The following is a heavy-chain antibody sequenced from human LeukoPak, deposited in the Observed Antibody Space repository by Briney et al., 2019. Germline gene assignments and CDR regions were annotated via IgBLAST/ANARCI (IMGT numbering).Heavy chain of an antibody. CDR1: GYTFTSYG. D-gene: IGHD6-19*01. Sequence: GASVTVSCKASGYTFTSYGISWVRQAPGQGREWMGWISAYNGDTNYAQKLQGRVTITTDTSTSTDYMELRSLRSEDTAVYYWERSDSSGWYAGGYWGQGPLVTVSS. V-gene: IGHV1-18*01. CDR3: ERSDSSGWYAGGY. J-gene: IGHJ4*02. CDR2: ISAYNGDT.